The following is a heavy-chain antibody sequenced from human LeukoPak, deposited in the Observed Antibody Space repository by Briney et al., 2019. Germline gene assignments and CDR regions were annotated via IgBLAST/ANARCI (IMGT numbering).Heavy chain of an antibody. V-gene: IGHV3-7*01. CDR2: IKQDGSEK. J-gene: IGHJ4*02. D-gene: IGHD2-2*01. CDR1: GFTFGSYW. CDR3: ARVKCSSTSCYSRGYFDY. Sequence: GGSLRLSCAASGFTFGSYWMSWVRQAPGKGLEWVANIKQDGSEKYYVDSVKGRFTISRDNAKNSLYLQMNSLRAEDTAVYYCARVKCSSTSCYSRGYFDYWGQGTLVTVSS.